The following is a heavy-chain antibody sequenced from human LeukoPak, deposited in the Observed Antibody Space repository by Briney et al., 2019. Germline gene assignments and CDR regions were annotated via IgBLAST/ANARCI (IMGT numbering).Heavy chain of an antibody. Sequence: ASVKVSCKASGYTFTSYYMHWVRQAPGQGLEWMGIINPSGGSTSYAQKFQGRVTMTRDMSTSTVYMELSSLRSEDTAVYYCAREGGYCSGGSCNYYFDYWGQGTLVTVSS. J-gene: IGHJ4*02. CDR2: INPSGGST. D-gene: IGHD2-15*01. V-gene: IGHV1-46*01. CDR3: AREGGYCSGGSCNYYFDY. CDR1: GYTFTSYY.